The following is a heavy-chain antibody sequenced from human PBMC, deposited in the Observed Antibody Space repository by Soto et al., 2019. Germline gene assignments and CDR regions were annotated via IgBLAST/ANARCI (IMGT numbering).Heavy chain of an antibody. D-gene: IGHD1-1*01. CDR1: GGSVSGGSYF. J-gene: IGHJ4*02. CDR2: LSYSGST. CDR3: AREGRMGTFDY. Sequence: QVQLQESGPGLVRPSETLSLTCTVSGGSVSGGSYFWSWVRQPPGKGLEWIGYLSYSGSTKYNPSLKSRVTILEATSKNQFSLKLNSVTAADTAVYYCAREGRMGTFDYWCQGALVTVSS. V-gene: IGHV4-61*01.